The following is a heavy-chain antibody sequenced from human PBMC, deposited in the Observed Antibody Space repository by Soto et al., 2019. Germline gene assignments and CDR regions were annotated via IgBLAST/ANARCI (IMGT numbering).Heavy chain of an antibody. Sequence: EVRLVESGGRLVQPGRSLRLSCVGTGLNFDDFAMHWVRQAPGQGLEWVSGITWNSRVLAYADSVKGRFTISRNNARNSLYLQMDSLRDEDTSLYYCAKGRYDFWSPYYFDSWGQGTLVTVSS. V-gene: IGHV3-9*01. CDR1: GLNFDDFA. J-gene: IGHJ4*02. D-gene: IGHD3-3*01. CDR2: ITWNSRVL. CDR3: AKGRYDFWSPYYFDS.